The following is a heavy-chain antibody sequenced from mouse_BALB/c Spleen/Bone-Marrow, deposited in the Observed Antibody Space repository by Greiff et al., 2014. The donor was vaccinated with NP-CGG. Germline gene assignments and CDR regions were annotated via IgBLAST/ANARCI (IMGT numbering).Heavy chain of an antibody. V-gene: IGHV14-3*02. CDR2: IDPATGNT. CDR1: GFNIKDTY. J-gene: IGHJ3*01. D-gene: IGHD1-1*01. Sequence: VQLQQSGAELVKPGASVKLSCTASGFNIKDTYMHWVKQRPEQGLEWIGRIDPATGNTKYDSKFPGKATITTYTSSNTACRLLSSLTSEDTAVYYCAIYYYGSSGFAYWGQGTLVTVSA. CDR3: AIYYYGSSGFAY.